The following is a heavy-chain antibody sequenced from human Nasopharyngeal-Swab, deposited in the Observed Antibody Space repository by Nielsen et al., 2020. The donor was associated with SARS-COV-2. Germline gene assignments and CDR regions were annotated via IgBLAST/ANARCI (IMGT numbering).Heavy chain of an antibody. J-gene: IGHJ4*02. D-gene: IGHD4-17*01. Sequence: GESLKISCAASGFTLRNYWMHWVRQAPGKGLVWVSRINSDGSSTSYADSVKGRFTISRDNAKNTLYLQMNSLRAEDTAVYYCAKTDYGDLPYYFDYWGQGTLVTVSS. CDR1: GFTLRNYW. V-gene: IGHV3-74*01. CDR3: AKTDYGDLPYYFDY. CDR2: INSDGSST.